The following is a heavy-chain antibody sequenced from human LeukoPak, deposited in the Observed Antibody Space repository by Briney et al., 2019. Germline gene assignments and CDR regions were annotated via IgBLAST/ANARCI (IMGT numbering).Heavy chain of an antibody. V-gene: IGHV4-59*01. CDR1: GGSISSYY. CDR2: IYYSGST. Sequence: PSETLSLTCTVSGGSISSYYWSWIRQPPGKGLEWIGYIYYSGSTNYNPSLKSRVTISVDTSKNQFSLKLSSVTAADTAVYYCARALSDPIAAPDYWGQGTLVTVSS. CDR3: ARALSDPIAAPDY. D-gene: IGHD6-6*01. J-gene: IGHJ4*02.